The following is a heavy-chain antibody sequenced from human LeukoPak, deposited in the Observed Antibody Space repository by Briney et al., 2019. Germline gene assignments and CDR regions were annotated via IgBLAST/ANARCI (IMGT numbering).Heavy chain of an antibody. CDR1: GYSFTDYY. V-gene: IGHV1-2*02. J-gene: IGHJ5*02. CDR2: INPSSGGT. D-gene: IGHD2-21*01. Sequence: GASVKVSCKTSGYSFTDYYMHWVHQAPGQGLEWMGWINPSSGGTSSAQKFQGRVTMTRDTSITTVYMEVRWLTSDDTAVYYCARADRLHGGPYLIGPWGQGTLVTVSS. CDR3: ARADRLHGGPYLIGP.